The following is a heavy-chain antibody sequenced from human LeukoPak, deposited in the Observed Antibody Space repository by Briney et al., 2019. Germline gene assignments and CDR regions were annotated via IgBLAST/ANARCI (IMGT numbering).Heavy chain of an antibody. CDR3: ARDLPVVPAATNGWFDP. V-gene: IGHV4-39*07. CDR1: GGSISSSSYY. CDR2: IYYSGST. D-gene: IGHD2-2*01. Sequence: SETLSLTCTVSGGSISSSSYYWGWIRQPPGKGLEWIGSIYYSGSTYYNPSLKSRVTISVDTSKNQFSLKLSSVTAADTAVYYCARDLPVVPAATNGWFDPWGQGTLVTVSS. J-gene: IGHJ5*02.